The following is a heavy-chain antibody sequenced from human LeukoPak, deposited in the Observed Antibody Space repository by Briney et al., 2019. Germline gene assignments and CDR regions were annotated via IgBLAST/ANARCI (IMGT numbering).Heavy chain of an antibody. CDR3: ARDRLWFGELYHELDHYGMDV. D-gene: IGHD3-10*01. CDR2: IYYSGST. Sequence: SETLSLTCTVSGGSISSSSYYWGWIRQPPGKGLEWIGSIYYSGSTYYNPSLKSRVTISVDTSKNQFSLKLSSVTAADTAVYYCARDRLWFGELYHELDHYGMDVWGQGTTVTVSS. V-gene: IGHV4-39*07. J-gene: IGHJ6*02. CDR1: GGSISSSSYY.